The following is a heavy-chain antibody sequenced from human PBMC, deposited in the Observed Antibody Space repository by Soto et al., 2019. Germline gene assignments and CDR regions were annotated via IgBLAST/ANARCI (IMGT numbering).Heavy chain of an antibody. CDR3: ARHIGSTRVRGVTYYYYMDV. V-gene: IGHV5-51*01. CDR1: GYSFTTYW. D-gene: IGHD3-10*01. J-gene: IGHJ6*03. Sequence: KISCKGSGYSFTTYWIGWVRQTPGKGLEWMGIIYPGDSNTIYSPSFQGQVTISADKSISTAYLQWSSLKASDTAMYYCARHIGSTRVRGVTYYYYMDVWGKGTTVTVSS. CDR2: IYPGDSNT.